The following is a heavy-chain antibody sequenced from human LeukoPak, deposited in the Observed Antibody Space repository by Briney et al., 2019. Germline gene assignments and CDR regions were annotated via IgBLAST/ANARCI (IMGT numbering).Heavy chain of an antibody. V-gene: IGHV2-5*01. Sequence: SGPTLVNPTQTLXLTCTFSGFSLSTSGVGVGWIRQPPGKALEWLALIYWNDDKRDSPSLKSRLTINKDTSKNQVVLTMTNMDPVDTATYYCARGYCSSTSCYTFDIWGQGTMVTVSS. D-gene: IGHD2-2*02. CDR2: IYWNDDK. CDR1: GFSLSTSGVG. J-gene: IGHJ3*02. CDR3: ARGYCSSTSCYTFDI.